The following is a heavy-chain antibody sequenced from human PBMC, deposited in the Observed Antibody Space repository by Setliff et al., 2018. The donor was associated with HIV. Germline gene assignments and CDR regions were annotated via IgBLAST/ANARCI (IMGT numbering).Heavy chain of an antibody. CDR3: ATLGEIPDDY. D-gene: IGHD3-16*01. V-gene: IGHV1-69-2*01. Sequence: GASVKVSCKASGYTFTDYYMHWVQQAPGKGLEWMGRVDPEDGETIYAEKFQSRVTITADTSTDTAYMELSSLRSEDTAVYYCATLGEIPDDYWGQGTLVTVSS. J-gene: IGHJ4*02. CDR1: GYTFTDYY. CDR2: VDPEDGET.